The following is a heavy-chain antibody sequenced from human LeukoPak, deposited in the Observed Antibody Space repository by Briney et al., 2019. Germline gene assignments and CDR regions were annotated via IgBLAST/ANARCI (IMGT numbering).Heavy chain of an antibody. CDR3: ARGTRLLRPFDY. D-gene: IGHD2-2*01. CDR1: GGSFSGYY. CDR2: INHSGST. J-gene: IGHJ4*02. Sequence: PSETLSLTCAVYGGSFSGYYWSWIRQPPGKGLEWIGEINHSGSTSYNPSLKSRVTISVDTSKNQFSLKLSSVTAADTAVYYCARGTRLLRPFDYWGQGTLVTVSS. V-gene: IGHV4-34*01.